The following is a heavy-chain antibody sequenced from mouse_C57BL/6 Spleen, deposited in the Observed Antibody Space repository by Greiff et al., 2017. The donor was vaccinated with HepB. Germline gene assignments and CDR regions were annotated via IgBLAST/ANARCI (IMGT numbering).Heavy chain of an antibody. CDR3: TIFYYGTFDY. CDR1: GFNIKDDY. CDR2: IDPENGDT. J-gene: IGHJ2*01. Sequence: VQLQQSGAELVKPGASVKLSCTASGFNIKDDYMHWVKQRPEQGLEWIGWIDPENGDTEYASKFQGKATITADTSSNTAYLQLSSLTSEDTAVYYCTIFYYGTFDYWGQGTTLTVSS. D-gene: IGHD1-1*01. V-gene: IGHV14-4*01.